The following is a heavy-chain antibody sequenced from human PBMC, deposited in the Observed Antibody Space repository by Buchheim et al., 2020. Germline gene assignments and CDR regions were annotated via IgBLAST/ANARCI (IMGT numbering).Heavy chain of an antibody. CDR3: AKDWITMIVVPETNLDY. J-gene: IGHJ4*02. CDR2: MTSDGSNK. Sequence: QVQLVESGGGVVQPGRSLRLSCAASGFTFSSYGMHWVRQAPGKGLEWVAVMTSDGSNKYYADSVKGRFTISRDNSKNTLYLQRNSLRDEDTAVYYCAKDWITMIVVPETNLDYGGKGTL. V-gene: IGHV3-30*18. D-gene: IGHD3-22*01. CDR1: GFTFSSYG.